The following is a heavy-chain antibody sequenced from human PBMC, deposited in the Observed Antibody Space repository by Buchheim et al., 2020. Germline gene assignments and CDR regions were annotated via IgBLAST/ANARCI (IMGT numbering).Heavy chain of an antibody. Sequence: EVQLVESGGGLVQPRGSLRLSCAASGFTFSSYSMNWVRQAPGKGLEWVSYISSSSSTIYYADSVKGRFTISRDNAKNSLYLQMNSLRAEDTAVYYCARGDFNTMIVVVSFDYWGQGTL. J-gene: IGHJ4*02. CDR1: GFTFSSYS. CDR3: ARGDFNTMIVVVSFDY. D-gene: IGHD3-22*01. CDR2: ISSSSSTI. V-gene: IGHV3-48*01.